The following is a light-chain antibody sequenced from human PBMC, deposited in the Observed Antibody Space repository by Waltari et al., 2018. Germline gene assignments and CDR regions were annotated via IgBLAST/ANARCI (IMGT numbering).Light chain of an antibody. CDR3: QQGYTYPRT. CDR2: RAS. J-gene: IGKJ1*01. Sequence: DIQMTQSPSSLSASVGATVTITCQASQGIGNNLNWYQQKPGKAPKLLIYRASSLQSGIPSRFSGSGSGTDFTLNINSLQPEDFATYYCQQGYTYPRTFGQGTKVEIK. CDR1: QGIGNN. V-gene: IGKV1-39*01.